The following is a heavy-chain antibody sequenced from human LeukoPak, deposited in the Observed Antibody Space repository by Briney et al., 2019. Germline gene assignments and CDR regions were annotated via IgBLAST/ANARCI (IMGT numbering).Heavy chain of an antibody. Sequence: PGGSLRLSCAASGFTVSSNYMSWVRQAPGKGLEWVSVIYSGGSTYYADSVKGRFTISRDNSKNTLYLQMNSLRAEDTAVYYCARDSSSSWPDAFDIWGQGTMVTVSS. J-gene: IGHJ3*02. CDR3: ARDSSSSWPDAFDI. CDR1: GFTVSSNY. D-gene: IGHD6-13*01. CDR2: IYSGGST. V-gene: IGHV3-66*01.